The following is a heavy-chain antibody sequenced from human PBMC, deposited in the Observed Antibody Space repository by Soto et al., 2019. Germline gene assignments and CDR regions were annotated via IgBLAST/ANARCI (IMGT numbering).Heavy chain of an antibody. CDR1: GFTFSNYA. D-gene: IGHD2-15*01. CDR2: ISANGRNA. Sequence: EVQLLESGGDVVQPGRSLRLSCAASGFTFSNYAMNWIRQAPGKGLEWLSSISANGRNAYYADSVKGRFTISRDRSKNPLYLQLDSLRVEDTASKFCAKDLSSLGWLALGAPFDFWGQGTLVTVSS. CDR3: AKDLSSLGWLALGAPFDF. V-gene: IGHV3-23*01. J-gene: IGHJ4*02.